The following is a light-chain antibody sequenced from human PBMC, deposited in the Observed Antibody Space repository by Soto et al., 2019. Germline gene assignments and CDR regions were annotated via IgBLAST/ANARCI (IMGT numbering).Light chain of an antibody. CDR3: SSYTSSSTHV. J-gene: IGLJ1*01. Sequence: QSALTQPASVSGSRGQSITISCTGTSSDVGAYNFVSWYQQHPGKLPKLMIFDVSRRPSGVSDRFSGSKSGNTASLTISGLQAEDEGDYCCSSYTSSSTHVFGSGTQLTVL. CDR2: DVS. CDR1: SSDVGAYNF. V-gene: IGLV2-14*03.